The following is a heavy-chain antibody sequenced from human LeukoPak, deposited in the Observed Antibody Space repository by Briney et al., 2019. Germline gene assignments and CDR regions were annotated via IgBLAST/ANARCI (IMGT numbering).Heavy chain of an antibody. V-gene: IGHV4-34*01. J-gene: IGHJ4*02. Sequence: SETLSLTCAVYGGSFSGYYWSWIRQPPGKGLEWIGEINHSGSTNYNPSLKSRATISVDTSKNQFSLKLSSVTAADTAVYYCARGKRGYSSSWYDYWGQGTLVTVSS. CDR2: INHSGST. CDR1: GGSFSGYY. CDR3: ARGKRGYSSSWYDY. D-gene: IGHD6-13*01.